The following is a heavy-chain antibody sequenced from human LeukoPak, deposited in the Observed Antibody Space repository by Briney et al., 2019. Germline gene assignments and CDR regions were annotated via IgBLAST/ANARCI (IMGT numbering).Heavy chain of an antibody. CDR1: GFTFSSYG. CDR3: ARGGVYDSSGYYSYLLDY. J-gene: IGHJ4*02. V-gene: IGHV3-33*01. Sequence: GRSLRLSCAASGFTFSSYGMHWVRQAPGKGLEWVAIIWSDGSNKYYADSVKGRFTISRDNSKNTLYLQMNSLRTEDTAVYYCARGGVYDSSGYYSYLLDYWGQGTLVTVSS. CDR2: IWSDGSNK. D-gene: IGHD3-22*01.